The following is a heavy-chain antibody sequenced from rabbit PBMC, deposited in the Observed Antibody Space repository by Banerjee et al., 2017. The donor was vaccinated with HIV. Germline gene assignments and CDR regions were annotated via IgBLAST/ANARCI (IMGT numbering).Heavy chain of an antibody. CDR1: GFSFSGSYY. D-gene: IGHD6-1*01. Sequence: QSLQESGGDLVKPGASLTLTCTASGFSFSGSYYMCWVRQAPGKGLELIACIYAVSGGITYYASWVNGRFTISSDNAQNTVDLQMNSLTAADTATYFCAREGAGYAGYGYVRDMDYFNLWGQGTLVTVS. J-gene: IGHJ4*01. CDR3: AREGAGYAGYGYVRDMDYFNL. V-gene: IGHV1S40*01. CDR2: IYAVSGGIT.